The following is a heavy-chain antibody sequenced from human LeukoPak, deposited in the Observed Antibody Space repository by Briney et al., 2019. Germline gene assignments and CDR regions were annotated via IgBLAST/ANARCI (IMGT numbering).Heavy chain of an antibody. D-gene: IGHD2-21*01. J-gene: IGHJ4*02. CDR2: IYVSGST. V-gene: IGHV4-38-2*01. CDR1: GSSISSGYY. CDR3: ARQCILCGGDCYRYDY. Sequence: PSETLSLTCAVSGSSISSGYYWGWTRQPPGKGLEGFWSIYVSGSTYYNPSLKSRVPISVDTSKNQFYLKLSSVTAADTAVYYCARQCILCGGDCYRYDYWGQGTLVTVSS.